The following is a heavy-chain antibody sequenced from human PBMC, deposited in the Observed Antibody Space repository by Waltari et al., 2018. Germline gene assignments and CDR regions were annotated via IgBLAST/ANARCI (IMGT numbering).Heavy chain of an antibody. CDR3: ARGGNYYDSSGNENYFDY. Sequence: QVQLVQSGAEVKKPGSSVKVSCKASGGTFSSYAISWVRQAPGQGLEWMGGISPIFGKANYAQKFQGRVTITADESTSTAYMELSSLRSEDTAVYYCARGGNYYDSSGNENYFDYWGQGTLVTVSS. D-gene: IGHD3-22*01. CDR1: GGTFSSYA. V-gene: IGHV1-69*01. CDR2: ISPIFGKA. J-gene: IGHJ4*02.